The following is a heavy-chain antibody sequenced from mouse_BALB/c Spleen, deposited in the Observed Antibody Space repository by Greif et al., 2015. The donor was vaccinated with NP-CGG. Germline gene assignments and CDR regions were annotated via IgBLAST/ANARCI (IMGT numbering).Heavy chain of an antibody. CDR3: ARDGNYWYFDV. J-gene: IGHJ1*01. CDR1: GFTFSDYY. Sequence: EVKLVESGGGLVKPGGSLKLSCAASGFTFSDYYMYWVRQTPEKRLEWVATISDGGSYTYYPDSVKGRFTISRDNAKNNLYLQMSSLKSEDTAMYYCARDGNYWYFDVWGAGTTVTFSS. D-gene: IGHD2-1*01. CDR2: ISDGGSYT. V-gene: IGHV5-4*02.